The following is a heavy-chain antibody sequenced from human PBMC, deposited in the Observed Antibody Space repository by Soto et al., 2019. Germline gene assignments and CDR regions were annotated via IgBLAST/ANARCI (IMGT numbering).Heavy chain of an antibody. V-gene: IGHV4-39*01. CDR3: AMTKGYSYGYFDY. CDR1: GGSISSSSYY. Sequence: SETLSLTCTVSGGSISSSSYYWGWIRQPPGKGLEWIGSIYYSGSTYYNPSLKSRVTISVDTSKNQFSLKLSSVTAADTAVYYCAMTKGYSYGYFDYWGQRTPVTVSS. CDR2: IYYSGST. J-gene: IGHJ4*02. D-gene: IGHD5-18*01.